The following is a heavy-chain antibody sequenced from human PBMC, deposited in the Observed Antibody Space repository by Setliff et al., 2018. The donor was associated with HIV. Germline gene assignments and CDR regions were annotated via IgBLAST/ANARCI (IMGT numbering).Heavy chain of an antibody. Sequence: GGSLRLSCAASGFTFSSHAMSWVRQAPGKGLEWVSHISGSGDSTYYADSAKGRSTISRDNSKNTLFLQMNSLRAEDTAVYYCASIELAAMVPVDYWGQGTLVTVSS. CDR2: ISGSGDST. CDR1: GFTFSSHA. V-gene: IGHV3-23*01. J-gene: IGHJ4*02. CDR3: ASIELAAMVPVDY. D-gene: IGHD5-18*01.